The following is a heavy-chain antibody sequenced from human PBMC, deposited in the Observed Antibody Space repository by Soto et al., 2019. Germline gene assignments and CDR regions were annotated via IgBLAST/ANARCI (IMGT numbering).Heavy chain of an antibody. CDR1: GFTFDDYA. CDR3: AGDPFYYASGF. D-gene: IGHD3-10*01. CDR2: ISWNSGSI. J-gene: IGHJ4*02. Sequence: GGSLRLSCISSGFTFDDYAMHWVRQAPGKGLEWVSGISWNSGSIGYADSVKGRFTISRDNAKNSLYLQMNSLRAEDTAVYYCAGDPFYYASGFWGRGTLVTVSS. V-gene: IGHV3-9*01.